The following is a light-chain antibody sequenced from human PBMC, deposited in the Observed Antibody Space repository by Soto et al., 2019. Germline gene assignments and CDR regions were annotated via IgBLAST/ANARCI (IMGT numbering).Light chain of an antibody. CDR1: QSVGTY. J-gene: IGKJ5*01. CDR3: QQSDKWPIT. CDR2: GAS. Sequence: VVLTQSPATLSLSPGERATLSCRASQSVGTYLAWYQQKPGQAPGLLIYGASNRATGIPARFSGSGSGTDFTLTISSLEPEDFAIYYCQQSDKWPITFGQGTRLEIK. V-gene: IGKV3-11*01.